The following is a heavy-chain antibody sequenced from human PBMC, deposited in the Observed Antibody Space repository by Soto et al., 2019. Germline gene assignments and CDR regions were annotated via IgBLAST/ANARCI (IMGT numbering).Heavy chain of an antibody. CDR1: GFTFSSYA. CDR3: ATSSGSYLDYYYGMDV. J-gene: IGHJ6*02. D-gene: IGHD1-26*01. Sequence: GGSLRLSCAASGFTFSSYAMSWVRQAPGKGLEWVSAISGSGGSTYYADSVKGRFTISRDNSKNTLYLQMNSLRAEDTAVYYCATSSGSYLDYYYGMDVWGQGTTVTVSS. V-gene: IGHV3-23*01. CDR2: ISGSGGST.